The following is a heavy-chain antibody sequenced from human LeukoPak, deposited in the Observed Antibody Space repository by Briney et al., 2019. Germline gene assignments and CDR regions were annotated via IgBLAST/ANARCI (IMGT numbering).Heavy chain of an antibody. CDR3: AKAWIQLWFSEEEDFGALDI. CDR1: GFTFSSYG. CDR2: ISYDGSNK. V-gene: IGHV3-30*18. J-gene: IGHJ3*02. D-gene: IGHD5-18*01. Sequence: GGSLRLSCAASGFTFSSYGMHWVRQAPGKGLEWVAVISYDGSNKYYADSVKGRFTISRDNSKNTLYLQMNSLRAEDTAVYYCAKAWIQLWFSEEEDFGALDIWGQGTMVTVSS.